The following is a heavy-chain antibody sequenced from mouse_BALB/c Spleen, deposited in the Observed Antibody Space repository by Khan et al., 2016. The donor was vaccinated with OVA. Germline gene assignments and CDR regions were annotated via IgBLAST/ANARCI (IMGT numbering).Heavy chain of an antibody. V-gene: IGHV3-5*02. CDR2: IYYSGTV. D-gene: IGHD1-1*01. J-gene: IGHJ1*01. CDR3: ARDYGSLYWYFDV. Sequence: EGELVESGPGLVKPSQTVSLTCTVTGISITSGNYRWSWIRPFPGNKLEWIGNIYYSGTVTYNPSLTSRTTITRDTSKNQFFLEMNSLTAEDTATYYCARDYGSLYWYFDVWGAGTTVTVSS. CDR1: GISITSGNYR.